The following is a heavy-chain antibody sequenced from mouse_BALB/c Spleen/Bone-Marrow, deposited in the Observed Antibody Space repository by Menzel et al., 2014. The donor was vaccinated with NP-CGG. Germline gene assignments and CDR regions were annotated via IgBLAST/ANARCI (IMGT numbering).Heavy chain of an antibody. J-gene: IGHJ2*01. Sequence: EVKLVESGPSLVKPSQTLSLTCSVTGDSITNAYWNWIRKFPGNKIDYMGYISYSGNTYYNPSLKSRISITRDTSKSQFYLQLNSVTTEDTATYFCARGTGYYFDYWGQGTTLTVSS. V-gene: IGHV3-8*02. CDR1: GDSITNAY. CDR3: ARGTGYYFDY. D-gene: IGHD3-3*01. CDR2: ISYSGNT.